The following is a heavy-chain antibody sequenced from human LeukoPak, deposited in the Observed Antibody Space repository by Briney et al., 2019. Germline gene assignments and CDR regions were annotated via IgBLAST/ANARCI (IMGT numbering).Heavy chain of an antibody. CDR2: IKVSGGRT. Sequence: ASVKVSCKASGYTFSGFYVHWVRQAPGQGLEWMGIIKVSGGRTEYAQKFQGRVTMTRDMSTSTVYMELNNLGSEDTAVYYCAREPPESYYFDYWGQGTLVTVSS. J-gene: IGHJ4*02. CDR3: AREPPESYYFDY. V-gene: IGHV1-46*01. CDR1: GYTFSGFY.